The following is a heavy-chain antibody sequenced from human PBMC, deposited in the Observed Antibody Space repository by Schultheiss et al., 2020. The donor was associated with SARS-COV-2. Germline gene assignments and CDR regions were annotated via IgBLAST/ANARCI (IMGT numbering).Heavy chain of an antibody. V-gene: IGHV3-48*04. J-gene: IGHJ3*02. CDR1: GFTFSSYS. CDR2: ISSSSGTI. CDR3: AGEPYCGGDCYRSI. Sequence: GGSLRLSCAASGFTFSSYSMNWVRQAPGKGLEWVSYISSSSGTIYYADSVKGRFTISRDNAKNSLYLQVNSLRAEDTAVYYCAGEPYCGGDCYRSIWGQGTMVTVSS. D-gene: IGHD2-21*02.